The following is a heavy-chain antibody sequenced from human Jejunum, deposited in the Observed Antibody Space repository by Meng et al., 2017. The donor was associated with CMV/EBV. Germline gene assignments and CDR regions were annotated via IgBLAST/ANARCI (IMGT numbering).Heavy chain of an antibody. CDR3: TTGWGQYFDY. CDR1: GFTFSDHY. CDR2: SRNKANSYTT. D-gene: IGHD1-26*01. Sequence: SCAASGFTFSDHYMDWVRQAPGMGLEWVGRSRNKANSYTTEYAESVKGRFSISRDESRNSLLLQMNRLETEDTAVYYCTTGWGQYFDYWGRGALVTVSS. J-gene: IGHJ4*02. V-gene: IGHV3-72*01.